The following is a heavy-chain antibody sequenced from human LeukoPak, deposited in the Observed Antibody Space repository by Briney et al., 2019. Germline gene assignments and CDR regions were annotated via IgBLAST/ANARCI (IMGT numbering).Heavy chain of an antibody. Sequence: SVKVSCKASGGTFSTYAISWVRQAPGQGLEWMGGIIPIFATVNYAQKFQGKITITADESTSTAYMELSSLRSEDTAVYYCARHPTEIHGSQPEVSGSHWFDPWGQGTLVTVSS. V-gene: IGHV1-69*13. J-gene: IGHJ5*02. CDR3: ARHPTEIHGSQPEVSGSHWFDP. CDR1: GGTFSTYA. CDR2: IIPIFATV. D-gene: IGHD1-14*01.